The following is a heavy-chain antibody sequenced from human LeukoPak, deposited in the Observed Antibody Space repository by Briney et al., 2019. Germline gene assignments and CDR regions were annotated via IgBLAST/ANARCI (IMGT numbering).Heavy chain of an antibody. CDR2: ISSDGNNK. J-gene: IGHJ4*02. CDR1: GFTFSTYW. CDR3: ARDYLGGPIAADLNY. V-gene: IGHV3-30-3*01. Sequence: PGGSLRLSCAASGFTFSTYWMHWVRQGPGKGLEWVALISSDGNNKFYASSVKGRITISRDNSKNTLYLQMNGLRGEDTAVYYCARDYLGGPIAADLNYWGQGTLVSVSS. D-gene: IGHD3-16*01.